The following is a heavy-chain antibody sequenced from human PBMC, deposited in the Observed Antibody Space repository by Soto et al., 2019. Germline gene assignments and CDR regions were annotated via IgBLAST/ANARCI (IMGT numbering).Heavy chain of an antibody. CDR1: GGSISSYY. CDR3: ARWGFCSSTNCYPDS. D-gene: IGHD2-2*01. V-gene: IGHV4-59*08. Sequence: PSETLSLTCRVSGGSISSYYWSWIRQPLGKGLEWIGYMYYSGSTTYNPSLKSRVTISVDTSRKQFSLRLSSVTAADTAVYYCARWGFCSSTNCYPDSWGQGTLVTVSS. J-gene: IGHJ4*02. CDR2: MYYSGST.